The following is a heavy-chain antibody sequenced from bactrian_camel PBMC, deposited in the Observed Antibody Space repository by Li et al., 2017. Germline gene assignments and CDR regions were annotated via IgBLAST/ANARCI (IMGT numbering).Heavy chain of an antibody. CDR1: GYRVGTAG. J-gene: IGHJ4*01. CDR3: AEWVGYAKYNR. D-gene: IGHD5*01. Sequence: HVQLVESGGGSVQVGGSLKLSCVVSGYRVGTAGMGWFRQAPGKEREKVATLDSDGRTSYADPVKGRFTISKDNAKNTLYLQMNSLKTEDTAVYYCAEWVGYAKYNRWGQGTQVTVS. V-gene: IGHV3S55*01. CDR2: LDSDGRT.